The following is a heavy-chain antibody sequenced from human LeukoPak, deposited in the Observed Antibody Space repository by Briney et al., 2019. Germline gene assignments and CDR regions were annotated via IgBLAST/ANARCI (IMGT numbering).Heavy chain of an antibody. CDR1: GYTFPSYY. CDR2: INPSGGST. CDR3: ARDKVRGVIIKAGWFDP. Sequence: ASVKVSCKASGYTFPSYYMHWVRQAPGQGLEWMGIINPSGGSTSYAQKFQGRVTMTRDTSTSTVYMELSSLRSEDTAVYYCARDKVRGVIIKAGWFDPWGQGTLVTVSS. V-gene: IGHV1-46*01. J-gene: IGHJ5*02. D-gene: IGHD3-10*01.